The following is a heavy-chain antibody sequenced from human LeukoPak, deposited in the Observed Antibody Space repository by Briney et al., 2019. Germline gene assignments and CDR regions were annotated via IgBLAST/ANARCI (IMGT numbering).Heavy chain of an antibody. CDR1: GFTFSSYW. V-gene: IGHV3-7*01. CDR2: IKQDGSEK. J-gene: IGHJ4*02. CDR3: ARDFQLLWFGEYYFDY. D-gene: IGHD3-10*01. Sequence: PGGSLRLSCAASGFTFSSYWMSWVRQAPGKGLEWVANIKQDGSEKYYVDSVKGRFTISRDNAKNSLYLQMNSPRAEDTAVYYCARDFQLLWFGEYYFDYWGQGTLVTVSS.